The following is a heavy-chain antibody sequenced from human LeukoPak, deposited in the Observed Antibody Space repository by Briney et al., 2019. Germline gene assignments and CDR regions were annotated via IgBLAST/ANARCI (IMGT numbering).Heavy chain of an antibody. D-gene: IGHD2-8*02. CDR1: GYSINTGYY. V-gene: IGHV4-38-2*02. J-gene: IGHJ4*02. CDR3: VRDLVVYGNIDY. CDR2: IYHSGTT. Sequence: SETLSLTCTVSGYSINTGYYWGWVRQSPGKGLEWIGTIYHSGTTYYNPSIKSRLSISMDTSKNQFSLKLTSVTAADTAVYFCVRDLVVYGNIDYWGQGTLVTVSS.